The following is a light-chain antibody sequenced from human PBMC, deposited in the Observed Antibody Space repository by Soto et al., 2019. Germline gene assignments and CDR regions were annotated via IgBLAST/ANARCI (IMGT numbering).Light chain of an antibody. J-gene: IGLJ2*01. V-gene: IGLV2-14*01. CDR1: SSDVGGYNF. Sequence: QSALTQPASVSGSPGQSITISCTGTSSDVGGYNFVSWYQHHPGKAPKLMIFEVSNRPSAVSNRFSGSKSGNTASLTISGLQAEDEAYYYCSSYTSSDTFVLFGGGTKLTVL. CDR3: SSYTSSDTFVL. CDR2: EVS.